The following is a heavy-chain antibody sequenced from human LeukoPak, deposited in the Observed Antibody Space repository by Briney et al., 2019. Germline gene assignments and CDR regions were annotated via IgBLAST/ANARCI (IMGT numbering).Heavy chain of an antibody. D-gene: IGHD4-11*01. CDR1: GFTFSSYW. V-gene: IGHV3-74*01. CDR3: ASLGYSKGYYYGMDV. J-gene: IGHJ6*02. CDR2: INSDGSST. Sequence: GGSLRLSCAVSGFTFSSYWMHRVRQAPGKGLVWVSRINSDGSSTSYADSVKGRFTISRDNAKNTLYLQMNSLRAEDAALYYCASLGYSKGYYYGMDVWAKGPRSPSP.